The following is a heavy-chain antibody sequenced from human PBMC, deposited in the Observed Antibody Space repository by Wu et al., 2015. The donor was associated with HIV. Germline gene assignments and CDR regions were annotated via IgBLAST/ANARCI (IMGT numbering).Heavy chain of an antibody. Sequence: QVQLVQSGGEVKRPGASVKVSCQASGYNFTNYAVNWVRQAPGQGLQWMGWITTYNVNTKYAHNFQGRVTMTTDTSTSTAYMELRNLTSDDTAMYYCARRWAAAGEWIGAFDIWGQGTMVTVSS. CDR3: ARRWAAAGEWIGAFDI. V-gene: IGHV1-18*01. CDR2: ITTYNVNT. D-gene: IGHD6-13*01. CDR1: GYNFTNYA. J-gene: IGHJ3*02.